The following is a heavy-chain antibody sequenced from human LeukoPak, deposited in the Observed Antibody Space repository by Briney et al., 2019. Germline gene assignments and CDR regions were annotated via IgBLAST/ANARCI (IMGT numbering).Heavy chain of an antibody. CDR1: GFTFSSYA. D-gene: IGHD3-22*01. Sequence: AGGSLRLSCAASGFTFSSYAMHWVRQAPGKGLEWVAVISYDGSNKYYADSVKGRFTISRDNSKNTLYLQMNSLRAEDTAVYYCARGGSYYDSSIGDYWGQGTLVTDSS. J-gene: IGHJ4*02. CDR3: ARGGSYYDSSIGDY. CDR2: ISYDGSNK. V-gene: IGHV3-30*01.